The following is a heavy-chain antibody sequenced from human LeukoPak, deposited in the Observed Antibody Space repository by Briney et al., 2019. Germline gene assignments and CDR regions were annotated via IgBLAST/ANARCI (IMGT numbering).Heavy chain of an antibody. CDR2: INSDGSST. Sequence: GGSLRLSCAASGFTFSSYWMHWVRQAPGKGLVWVSRINSDGSSTSYADSVKGRFTISRDNVKNTLYLQINSLRAEDTAVYYCASGYYTPPDYWGQGTLVTVSS. D-gene: IGHD3-22*01. CDR1: GFTFSSYW. J-gene: IGHJ4*02. CDR3: ASGYYTPPDY. V-gene: IGHV3-74*01.